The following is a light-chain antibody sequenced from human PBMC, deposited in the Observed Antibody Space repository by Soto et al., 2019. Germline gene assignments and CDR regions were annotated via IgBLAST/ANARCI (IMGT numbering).Light chain of an antibody. Sequence: QTVVTQEPSFSVSPGRTVTLTCGLSSGSVSTSYYPSWYQLTPGQAPRTLIYSTNTRSSGVPNRFSGSILENKAAFTITGAQADDESDYYCVLYMGTGISVFGGGTKLTVL. CDR3: VLYMGTGISV. V-gene: IGLV8-61*01. CDR2: STN. CDR1: SGSVSTSYY. J-gene: IGLJ3*02.